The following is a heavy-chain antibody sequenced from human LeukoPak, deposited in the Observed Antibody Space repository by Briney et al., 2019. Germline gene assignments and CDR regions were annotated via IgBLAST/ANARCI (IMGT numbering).Heavy chain of an antibody. Sequence: SETLSLTCTVSGGSISSYYWSWIRQPPGKGLEWIGYIYYSWSTNYNPSLKSRVTISVDTSKNQFSLKLSSVTAADTAVYYCARHTYYDFWSGYSTTYYFDYWGQGTLVTVSS. CDR2: IYYSWST. D-gene: IGHD3-3*01. CDR1: GGSISSYY. J-gene: IGHJ4*02. CDR3: ARHTYYDFWSGYSTTYYFDY. V-gene: IGHV4-59*01.